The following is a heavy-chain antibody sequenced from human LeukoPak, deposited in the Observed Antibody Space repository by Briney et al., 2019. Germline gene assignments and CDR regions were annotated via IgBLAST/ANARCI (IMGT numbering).Heavy chain of an antibody. V-gene: IGHV4-39*01. CDR2: IYYSGST. Sequence: PSETLSLTCTVSGGSISTSDYYWGWIRQPPGKGLAWIGSIYYSGSTYYNPSLKSRVTISVDTSKNQFTLKLSSVTAADTAVYYCARHRIRSGYDSSGWFDPWGQGTLVTVSS. CDR1: GGSISTSDYY. D-gene: IGHD5-12*01. CDR3: ARHRIRSGYDSSGWFDP. J-gene: IGHJ5*02.